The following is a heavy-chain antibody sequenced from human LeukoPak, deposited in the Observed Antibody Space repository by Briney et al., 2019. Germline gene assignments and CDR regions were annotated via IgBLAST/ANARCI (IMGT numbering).Heavy chain of an antibody. V-gene: IGHV5-51*01. Sequence: GESLKISCKGSGYSFTSYWIGWVRQMPGKGLEWMGIIYPGDSDTRYSPSFQGQVTISADKSISTAYLQWSSLKASDTAMYYCARHPPHEATRAAFDIWGQGTMVTVSS. J-gene: IGHJ3*02. D-gene: IGHD1-26*01. CDR2: IYPGDSDT. CDR1: GYSFTSYW. CDR3: ARHPPHEATRAAFDI.